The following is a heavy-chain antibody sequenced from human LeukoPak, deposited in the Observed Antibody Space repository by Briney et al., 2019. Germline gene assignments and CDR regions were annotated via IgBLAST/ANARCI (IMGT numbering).Heavy chain of an antibody. Sequence: GGSLRLSCTASGFTFSDYWMTWGRQAPGKGVGGGANIKQDGSAKYYVDSVKGRFTISRDNAKNSLYLQMDSLRVEDTATYYCARWRGSTSERSDYWGQGTLVTVSS. J-gene: IGHJ4*02. CDR2: IKQDGSAK. CDR1: GFTFSDYW. CDR3: ARWRGSTSERSDY. D-gene: IGHD2-2*01. V-gene: IGHV3-7*01.